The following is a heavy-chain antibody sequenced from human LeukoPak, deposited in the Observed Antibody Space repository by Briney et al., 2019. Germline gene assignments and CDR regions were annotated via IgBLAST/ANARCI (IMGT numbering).Heavy chain of an antibody. D-gene: IGHD6-13*01. CDR3: ARGVGIAAAIYYFDY. Sequence: SVKVSCKASGGTFSSYAISWVRQAPGQGLEWMGGIIPIFGTANYAQKFQGRVTITTGESTSTAYMELSSLRSEDTAVYYCARGVGIAAAIYYFDYWGQGTLVTVSS. J-gene: IGHJ4*02. CDR1: GGTFSSYA. CDR2: IIPIFGTA. V-gene: IGHV1-69*05.